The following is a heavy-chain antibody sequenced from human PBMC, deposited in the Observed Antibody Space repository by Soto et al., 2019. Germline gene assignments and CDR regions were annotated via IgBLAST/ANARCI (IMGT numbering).Heavy chain of an antibody. J-gene: IGHJ5*02. CDR1: NGYIIGRNW. V-gene: IGHV4-4*02. D-gene: IGHD6-13*01. CDR2: IYHGGSI. Sequence: PSETLCLTCTVSNGYIIGRNWWRMIRHTTGKGLEWIGEIYHGGSINHNPSLKSRVIISVDTAKNQFSLSLSSVTAADTAVYYCARERPDGSRLDPCGQGTLVSVSS. CDR3: ARERPDGSRLDP.